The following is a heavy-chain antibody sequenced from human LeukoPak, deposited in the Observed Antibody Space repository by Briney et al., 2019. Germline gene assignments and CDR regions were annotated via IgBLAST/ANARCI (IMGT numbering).Heavy chain of an antibody. J-gene: IGHJ4*02. D-gene: IGHD3-22*01. CDR3: GATPHYDSSGPSFDY. CDR2: INPSGGST. V-gene: IGHV1-46*01. CDR1: GYTFTSYY. Sequence: GASVKVSCKASGYTFTSYYMHWVRQAPGQGLEWMGIINPSGGSTSYAQKFQGRVTMTRDMSTSTVYMELSSLRSEDTAVYYCGATPHYDSSGPSFDYWGQGTLVTVSS.